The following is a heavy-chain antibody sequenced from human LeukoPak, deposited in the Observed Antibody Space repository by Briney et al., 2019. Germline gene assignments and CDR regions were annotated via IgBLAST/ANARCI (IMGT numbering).Heavy chain of an antibody. V-gene: IGHV4-39*01. Sequence: SETLSLTCTVSGGSISSSSYYWGWIRQPPGKGLEWIGSIYYSGSTYYNPSLKSRVTISVDTSKNQFSLKLSSVTAADMAVYYCATPYSGGYHGLDIWGQGTMVTVSS. CDR2: IYYSGST. CDR1: GGSISSSSYY. D-gene: IGHD1-26*01. CDR3: ATPYSGGYHGLDI. J-gene: IGHJ3*02.